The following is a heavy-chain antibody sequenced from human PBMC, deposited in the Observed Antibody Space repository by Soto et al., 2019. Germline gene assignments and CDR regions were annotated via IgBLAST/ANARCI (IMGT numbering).Heavy chain of an antibody. Sequence: ASVKVSCKASGYRFTGYGLHWVRQAPGQGLQWMGWINPKSGATDYAQKFQGRVTMTREMSTNTAYLELSGLRSDDTADDTAVYYCAKSNYGCDDYLQYALDVSGQGTTVTVS. V-gene: IGHV1-2*02. D-gene: IGHD4-17*01. CDR3: VYYCAKSNYGCDDYLQYALDV. CDR2: INPKSGAT. J-gene: IGHJ6*02. CDR1: GYRFTGYG.